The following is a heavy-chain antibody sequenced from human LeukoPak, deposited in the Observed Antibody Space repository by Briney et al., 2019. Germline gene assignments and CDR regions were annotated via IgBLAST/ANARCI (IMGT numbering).Heavy chain of an antibody. J-gene: IGHJ4*02. CDR3: ARGFDGAAAGPDY. CDR1: GGSISSGGYY. Sequence: PSQTLSLTCTVSGGSISSGGYYWSWIRQHPGKGLEWIGYIYYSGSTNYNPSLKSRVTISVDTSKNQFSLKLSSVTAADTAVYYCARGFDGAAAGPDYWGQGTLVTVSS. CDR2: IYYSGST. V-gene: IGHV4-31*03. D-gene: IGHD6-13*01.